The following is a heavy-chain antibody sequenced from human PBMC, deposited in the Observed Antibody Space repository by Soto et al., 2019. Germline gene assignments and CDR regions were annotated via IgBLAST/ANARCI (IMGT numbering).Heavy chain of an antibody. D-gene: IGHD5-12*01. Sequence: PSDSMSRTYNNTSRTICTAYRRRVRQPQRQGLEWIGYIYYSGSTNYNPSLKSRVTISVDTSKKQFSLELSSVTAADTAVYYCASNSGYNWFDPWGQGTLVTVSS. CDR3: ASNSGYNWFDP. CDR2: IYYSGST. V-gene: IGHV4-59*08. J-gene: IGHJ5*02. CDR1: SRTICTAY.